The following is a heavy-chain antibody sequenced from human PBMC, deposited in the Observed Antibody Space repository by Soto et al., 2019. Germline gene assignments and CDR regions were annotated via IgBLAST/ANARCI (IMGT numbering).Heavy chain of an antibody. J-gene: IGHJ4*02. CDR3: ARVHPDSSGSCRCDY. CDR1: GGTFSSYA. V-gene: IGHV1-69*13. Sequence: GASVKVSCKASGGTFSSYAISWVRQAPGQGLEWMGGIIPIFGTANYAQKFQGRVTITADESTSTAYMELSSLRSEDTAVYYCARVHPDSSGSCRCDYWRQPTLVTVSS. CDR2: IIPIFGTA. D-gene: IGHD3-22*01.